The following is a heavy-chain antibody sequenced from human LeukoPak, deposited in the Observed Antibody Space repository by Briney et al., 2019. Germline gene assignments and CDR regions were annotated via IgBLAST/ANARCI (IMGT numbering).Heavy chain of an antibody. CDR3: ARDLYYYGMDV. J-gene: IGHJ6*02. CDR2: ICSGGST. V-gene: IGHV3-66*01. CDR1: GFTVSSNY. Sequence: GSLRLSCAASGFTVSSNYMSWVRQAPGKGLEWVSVICSGGSTYYADSVKGRFTISRDNSKNTLYLQMNSLRAEDTAVYYCARDLYYYGMDVWGQGTTVTVSS.